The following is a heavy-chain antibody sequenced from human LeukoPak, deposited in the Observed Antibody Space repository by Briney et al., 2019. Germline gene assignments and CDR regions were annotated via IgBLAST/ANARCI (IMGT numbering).Heavy chain of an antibody. J-gene: IGHJ4*02. CDR2: ISGSGGST. CDR1: GFTFSSYA. V-gene: IGHV3-23*01. D-gene: IGHD3-10*01. CDR3: TTGDARGGSRSANFDC. Sequence: GGSLRLSCAASGFTFSSYAMSWVRQAPGKGLEWVSTISGSGGSTSYADSVKGRFTISRDNSKNTLYLQMNSLRAEDTAVYYCTTGDARGGSRSANFDCWGQGTLVTVSS.